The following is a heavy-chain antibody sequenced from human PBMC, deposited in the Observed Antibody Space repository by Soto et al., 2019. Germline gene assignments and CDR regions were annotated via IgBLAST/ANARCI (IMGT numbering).Heavy chain of an antibody. D-gene: IGHD2-2*01. V-gene: IGHV1-69*01. J-gene: IGHJ6*02. CDR1: GGTFGSYA. CDR2: IIPIPGTA. Sequence: QVQLVQSGAEVKKPGSSVKVSCKASGGTFGSYAISWVRQAPGQGLEWMGGIIPIPGTANYAQKFQGRVTIVADESTSTAYMELSSLRSEDTAVYYCARSQGSSTSLEIYYYYYGMDVWGQGTTVTVSS. CDR3: ARSQGSSTSLEIYYYYYGMDV.